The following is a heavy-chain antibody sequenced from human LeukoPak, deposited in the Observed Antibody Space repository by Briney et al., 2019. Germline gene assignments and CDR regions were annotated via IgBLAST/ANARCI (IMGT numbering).Heavy chain of an antibody. J-gene: IGHJ6*03. CDR3: AKNNWNYEPYYYYYMDV. V-gene: IGHV3-21*04. Sequence: GGSLRLSCAASGFTFSGYSMNWVRQAPGKGLEWVSSISSSSSNIYYADSVKGRLAISRDNAKNSLYLQMNSLRAEDTAVYYCAKNNWNYEPYYYYYMDVWGKGTTVTVSS. CDR1: GFTFSGYS. D-gene: IGHD1-7*01. CDR2: ISSSSSNI.